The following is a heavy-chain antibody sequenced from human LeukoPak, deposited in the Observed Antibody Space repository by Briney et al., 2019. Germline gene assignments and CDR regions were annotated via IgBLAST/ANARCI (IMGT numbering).Heavy chain of an antibody. J-gene: IGHJ5*02. V-gene: IGHV4-34*01. CDR1: GGSFSGYY. CDR2: INHSGST. CDR3: ARGSTVVPFDP. D-gene: IGHD2-2*01. Sequence: SETLSLTCAVYGGSFSGYYWSWIRQPSGKGLEWIGEINHSGSTNYNPSLKSRVTISVDTSKNQFSLKLSSVTAADTAVYYCARGSTVVPFDPWGQGTPVTVSS.